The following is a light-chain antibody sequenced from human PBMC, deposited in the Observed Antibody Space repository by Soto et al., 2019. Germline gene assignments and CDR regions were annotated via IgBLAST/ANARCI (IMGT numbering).Light chain of an antibody. J-gene: IGKJ1*01. V-gene: IGKV1-39*01. Sequence: DSQMTQSPSSLSSSVGERVTISCRASQSISSYLNWYQQKPGKAPKLLIYAASSLQGGVPSRFSGSGSGTDFTLTISSLQPEDFATYYCQQSYSTPPWTFGQGTKVDIK. CDR1: QSISSY. CDR2: AAS. CDR3: QQSYSTPPWT.